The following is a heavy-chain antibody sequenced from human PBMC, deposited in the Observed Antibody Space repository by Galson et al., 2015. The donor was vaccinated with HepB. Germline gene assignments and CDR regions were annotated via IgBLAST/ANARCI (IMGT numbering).Heavy chain of an antibody. Sequence: QSGAEVKKPGESLKISCRGSGYTFGHYWIGWVRQMPGKGLEWMGIIYPDDFTVRYSPSFQGQVTISADKSTATAYLEWSSLKASDTAMYFCARFSAAGFSLNWFDPWGQGTLVTVSS. J-gene: IGHJ5*02. D-gene: IGHD1-14*01. CDR3: ARFSAAGFSLNWFDP. V-gene: IGHV5-51*01. CDR2: IYPDDFTV. CDR1: GYTFGHYW.